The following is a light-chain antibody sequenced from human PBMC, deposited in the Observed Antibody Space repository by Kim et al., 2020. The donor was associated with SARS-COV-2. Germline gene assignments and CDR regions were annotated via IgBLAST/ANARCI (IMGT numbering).Light chain of an antibody. V-gene: IGKV1-39*01. CDR1: QSISTY. Sequence: VDDRYTINHRASQSISTYLNLYQHKPGQAPKHFSYLDSTLRSGVPSIFSGSGSGTDFTLTISSLQPEDFGTYYCQGSYSTPRSFGQGTKVDIK. CDR3: QGSYSTPRS. J-gene: IGKJ1*01. CDR2: LDS.